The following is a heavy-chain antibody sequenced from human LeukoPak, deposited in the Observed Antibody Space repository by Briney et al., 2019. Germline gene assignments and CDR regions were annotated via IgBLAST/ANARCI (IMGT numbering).Heavy chain of an antibody. CDR3: ARNSGWYNWFDP. Sequence: SETLSLTCTVSGGSISSSSYYWGWIRQPPGKGLEWIGNIYHSGNTYYNSSLKSRVTISVDTSKNQFSLKLSSVTAADTAVYYCARNSGWYNWFDPWGQGTLVTVSS. CDR2: IYHSGNT. J-gene: IGHJ5*02. CDR1: GGSISSSSYY. D-gene: IGHD6-19*01. V-gene: IGHV4-39*07.